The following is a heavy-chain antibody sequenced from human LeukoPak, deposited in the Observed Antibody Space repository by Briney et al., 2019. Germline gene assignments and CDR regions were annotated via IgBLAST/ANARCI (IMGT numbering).Heavy chain of an antibody. J-gene: IGHJ4*02. Sequence: SETLSLTCTVSGGSISSFYWSWIRQPPGKGLEWIGYMYNRGNTNYNPSLKSRVTISEDTSQNQLSLQLRSVTAADTAVYYCAATIQRDYGDTNLDYWGQGTLVTVSS. V-gene: IGHV4-59*01. D-gene: IGHD4-17*01. CDR3: AATIQRDYGDTNLDY. CDR2: MYNRGNT. CDR1: GGSISSFY.